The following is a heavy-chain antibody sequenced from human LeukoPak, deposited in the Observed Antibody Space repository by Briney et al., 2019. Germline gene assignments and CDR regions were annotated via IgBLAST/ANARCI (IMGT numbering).Heavy chain of an antibody. CDR3: AKDLNWVSSYYYGMDV. CDR1: GFTFSSYG. J-gene: IGHJ6*02. Sequence: GGSLRLSCAASGFTFSSYGMHWVRQAPGKGLEWVAVISYDGSNKYYADSVKGRFTISRDNSKNTLYLQMNSLRAEDTAVYYCAKDLNWVSSYYYGMDVWGQGTTVTVSS. D-gene: IGHD7-27*01. CDR2: ISYDGSNK. V-gene: IGHV3-30*18.